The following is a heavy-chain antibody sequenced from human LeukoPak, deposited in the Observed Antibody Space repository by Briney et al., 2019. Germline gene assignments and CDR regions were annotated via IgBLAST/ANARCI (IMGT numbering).Heavy chain of an antibody. Sequence: SETLSLTCTVSGGSISSGDYYWSWIRQPPGKGLEWIGYIYYNGSTYYNPSLKSRVTISVDTSKNQFSLKLSSVTAADAAVYYCARTALGGAWFDPWGQGTLVTVSS. D-gene: IGHD2-21*02. CDR2: IYYNGST. CDR3: ARTALGGAWFDP. J-gene: IGHJ5*02. CDR1: GGSISSGDYY. V-gene: IGHV4-30-4*08.